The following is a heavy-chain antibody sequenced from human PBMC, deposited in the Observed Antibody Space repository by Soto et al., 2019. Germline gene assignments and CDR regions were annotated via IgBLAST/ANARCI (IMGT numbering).Heavy chain of an antibody. CDR1: RFTFSSYV. CDR3: AKEGALGLYYFDY. J-gene: IGHJ4*02. CDR2: ISAGGSST. V-gene: IGHV3-23*01. Sequence: PGGSLRLSCAACRFTFSSYVMSWVRQTPGKGLEWVSTISAGGSSTYYADSVKGRFTISRDNSKNTLYLQMNSLRPEDTAVYYCAKEGALGLYYFDYWGQGTLVTVSS. D-gene: IGHD3-10*01.